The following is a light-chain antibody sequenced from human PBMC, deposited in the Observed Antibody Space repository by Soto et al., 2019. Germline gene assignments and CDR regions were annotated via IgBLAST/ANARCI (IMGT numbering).Light chain of an antibody. J-gene: IGKJ1*01. V-gene: IGKV1-6*01. CDR3: LQDYNYPWT. CDR2: AAS. CDR1: QGIRND. Sequence: ALQMTQSPSSLSASVGDRVTITCRASQGIRNDLGWYQQKPGKAPKLRIYAASSLQSGVPSRFSDSGSGTDFTLTISSLQPEDFATYYCLQDYNYPWTFGQGTKVEIK.